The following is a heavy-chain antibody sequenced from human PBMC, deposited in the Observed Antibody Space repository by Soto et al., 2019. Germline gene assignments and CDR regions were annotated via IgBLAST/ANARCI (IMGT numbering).Heavy chain of an antibody. Sequence: QLQLRESGSGLVKSSQTLSLTCAVSGDSISTSDYSWSWIRQPPGRGLEWLGSIYHTGTTHYIPSLKNRLTMSLDKSKNQFSLDLTSVTAADTALYYCVRERTIFGVAPGGGVDVWGQGTTVTVSS. CDR1: GDSISTSDYS. D-gene: IGHD3-3*01. J-gene: IGHJ6*02. CDR2: IYHTGTT. CDR3: VRERTIFGVAPGGGVDV. V-gene: IGHV4-30-2*01.